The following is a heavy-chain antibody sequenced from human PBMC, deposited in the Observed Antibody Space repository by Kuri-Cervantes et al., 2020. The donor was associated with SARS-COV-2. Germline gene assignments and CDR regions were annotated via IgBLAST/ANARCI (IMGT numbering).Heavy chain of an antibody. Sequence: ASVKVSCKASGYIFTGYYMHWVRQAPGQGLEWMGCVNPNSGVTTYAQKFQGRVTMTRDTSISTDYIELGGLRSDDTALYFCAIYSSMLYIPTSPLDSWGQGTQVTVSS. CDR3: AIYSSMLYIPTSPLDS. J-gene: IGHJ4*02. CDR2: VNPNSGVT. CDR1: GYIFTGYY. D-gene: IGHD3-16*02. V-gene: IGHV1-2*02.